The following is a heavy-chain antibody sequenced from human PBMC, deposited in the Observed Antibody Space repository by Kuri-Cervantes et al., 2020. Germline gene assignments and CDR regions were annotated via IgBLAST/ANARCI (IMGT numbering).Heavy chain of an antibody. D-gene: IGHD4-23*01. CDR2: INHSGST. V-gene: IGHV4-34*01. J-gene: IGHJ5*02. CDR3: ARHLRVNYNWFDP. CDR1: GGSFSGYY. Sequence: SETLSLTCAVYGGSFSGYYWSWIRQPPGKGLEWIGEINHSGSTNYNPSLKSRVTILVDTSKNQFSLKLSSVTAADTAVYYCARHLRVNYNWFDPWGQGTLVTVSS.